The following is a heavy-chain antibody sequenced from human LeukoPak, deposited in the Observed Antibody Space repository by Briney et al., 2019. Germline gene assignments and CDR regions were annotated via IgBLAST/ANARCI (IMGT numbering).Heavy chain of an antibody. CDR1: GGSISSYY. CDR3: ARGRTGTIDY. Sequence: SETLSLACTASGGSISSYYWSWIRQPPGKGLEWIGYIYYSGSTNYNPSLKSRVTISVDTSKNQFSLKLSSVTAADTAVYYCARGRTGTIDYWGQGTLVTVSS. CDR2: IYYSGST. V-gene: IGHV4-59*01. D-gene: IGHD1-7*01. J-gene: IGHJ4*02.